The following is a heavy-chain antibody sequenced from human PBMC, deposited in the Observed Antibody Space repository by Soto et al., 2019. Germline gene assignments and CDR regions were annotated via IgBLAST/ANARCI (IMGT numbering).Heavy chain of an antibody. Sequence: EVQLLESGGGLVQPGGSLRLSCAASGFAFSSYAMSWVRQAPGKGLEWVSAISGSGGSTYYADSVKGRFTISRDNSKNTLYLQMNSLRAEDTAVYYCAKDMAYYYDGSGKLDYWGQGTLVTVSS. CDR2: ISGSGGST. CDR1: GFAFSSYA. J-gene: IGHJ4*02. CDR3: AKDMAYYYDGSGKLDY. V-gene: IGHV3-23*01. D-gene: IGHD3-22*01.